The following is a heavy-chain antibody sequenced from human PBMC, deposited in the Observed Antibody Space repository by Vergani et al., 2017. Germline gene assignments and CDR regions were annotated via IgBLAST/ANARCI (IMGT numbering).Heavy chain of an antibody. CDR2: IHHSGDT. Sequence: QVQLQESGPGLVKPSETLTLTCDVSDSSILTNPYWGWFRQSPGKGLEWIGGIHHSGDTHYNSSVKSRVSISIVSSSKFSLSLTSLTAADTAVYFFARGSCLVGSCYKPLFDYWGQGILVTVSS. CDR1: DSSILTNPY. CDR3: ARGSCLVGSCYKPLFDY. V-gene: IGHV4-38-2*01. J-gene: IGHJ4*02. D-gene: IGHD2-15*01.